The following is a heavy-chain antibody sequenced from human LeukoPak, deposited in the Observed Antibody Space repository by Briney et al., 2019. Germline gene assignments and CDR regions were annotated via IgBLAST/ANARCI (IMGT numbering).Heavy chain of an antibody. Sequence: ASVKVSCKASGYTFTGYYMHWVRQAPGQGLEWMGGTIPIFGTANYAQKFQGRVTMTRDMSTSTVYMELSSLRSEDTAVYYCARDPGDIWVGHLDYWGQGTLVTVSS. D-gene: IGHD3-9*01. CDR3: ARDPGDIWVGHLDY. CDR2: TIPIFGTA. J-gene: IGHJ4*02. V-gene: IGHV1-46*01. CDR1: GYTFTGYY.